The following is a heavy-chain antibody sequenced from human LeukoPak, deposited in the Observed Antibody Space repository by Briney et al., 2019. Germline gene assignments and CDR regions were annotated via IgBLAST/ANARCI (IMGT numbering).Heavy chain of an antibody. CDR1: GGSISTSSYY. J-gene: IGHJ6*03. D-gene: IGHD6-13*01. CDR3: ARIEQQLVWGYYMDV. CDR2: IYYSGST. Sequence: PSETLSLTCTVSGGSISTSSYYWGWIRQPPGKGLEWIGSIYYSGSTYYNPSLKSRVTISVDTSKNQFSLKLSSVTAADTAVYYCARIEQQLVWGYYMDVWGKGTTVTVSS. V-gene: IGHV4-39*07.